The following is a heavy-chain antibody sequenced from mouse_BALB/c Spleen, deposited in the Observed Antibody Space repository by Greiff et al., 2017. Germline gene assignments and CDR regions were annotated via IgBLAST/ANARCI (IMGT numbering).Heavy chain of an antibody. V-gene: IGHV5-6*02. J-gene: IGHJ4*01. CDR3: ARRSMITTGSAMDY. CDR1: GFTFSSYG. CDR2: ISSGGSYT. D-gene: IGHD2-4*01. Sequence: EVKLMESGGDLVKPGGSLKLSCAASGFTFSSYGMSWVRQTPDKRLEWVATISSGGSYTYYPDSVKGRFTISRDNAKNTLYLQMSSLKSEDTAMYYCARRSMITTGSAMDYWGQGTSVTVSS.